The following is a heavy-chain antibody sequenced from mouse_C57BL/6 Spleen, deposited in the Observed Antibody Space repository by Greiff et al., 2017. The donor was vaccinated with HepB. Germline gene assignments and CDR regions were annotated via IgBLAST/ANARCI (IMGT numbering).Heavy chain of an antibody. CDR2: IRSKSNNSAT. Sequence: EVQRVESGGGLVQPKGSLKLSCAASGFSFNTYAMNWVRQAPGKGLEWVARIRSKSNNSATYYADSVKDRFTISRDDSESMIYLQMNNLKTEDTAMYYCVRSLGLDYWGQGTTLTVSS. CDR3: VRSLGLDY. D-gene: IGHD4-1*01. J-gene: IGHJ2*01. V-gene: IGHV10-1*01. CDR1: GFSFNTYA.